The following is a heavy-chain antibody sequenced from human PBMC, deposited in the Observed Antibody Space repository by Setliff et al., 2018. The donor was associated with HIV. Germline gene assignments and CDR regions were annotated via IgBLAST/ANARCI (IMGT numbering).Heavy chain of an antibody. CDR3: ATQGLTVPIPGGYFQH. Sequence: SETLSLTCGISDYSTTSGYYWGWIRQPPGKGLEWIGSIYRSGSTYDNPSLKSRVTISFDTSKNQFSLILTSVTAADTAVYYCATQGLTVPIPGGYFQHWGPGILVTVSS. CDR2: IYRSGST. J-gene: IGHJ1*01. V-gene: IGHV4-38-2*01. CDR1: DYSTTSGYY. D-gene: IGHD2-21*02.